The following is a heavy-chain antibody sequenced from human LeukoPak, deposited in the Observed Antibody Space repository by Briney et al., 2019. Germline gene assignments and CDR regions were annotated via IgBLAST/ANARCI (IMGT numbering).Heavy chain of an antibody. V-gene: IGHV3-23*01. CDR1: GFTFSSYA. Sequence: PGGSLRLSCAASGFTFSSYAMSWVRQAPGKGLEWVSAISGSGGSTYYADSVKGRFTISRDNSKNTLYLQMGSLRAEDMGVYYCARGVRYSTSYYFDYWGQGNLVTVSS. CDR2: ISGSGGST. D-gene: IGHD6-6*01. CDR3: ARGVRYSTSYYFDY. J-gene: IGHJ4*02.